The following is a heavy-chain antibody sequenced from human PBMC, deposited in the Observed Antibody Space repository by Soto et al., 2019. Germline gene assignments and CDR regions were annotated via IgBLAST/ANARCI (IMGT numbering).Heavy chain of an antibody. V-gene: IGHV4-59*12. J-gene: IGHJ5*02. Sequence: SETLSLTCSVSGGSIGNYYWSWIRQPPGKGLEWIGFIYHSETTNYNPSLKSRVIISVDRSKNQFSLKVRSVTAADTAVYYCARETYGDYVGYFDPWGQGIQVTVSS. CDR1: GGSIGNYY. CDR3: ARETYGDYVGYFDP. CDR2: IYHSETT. D-gene: IGHD4-17*01.